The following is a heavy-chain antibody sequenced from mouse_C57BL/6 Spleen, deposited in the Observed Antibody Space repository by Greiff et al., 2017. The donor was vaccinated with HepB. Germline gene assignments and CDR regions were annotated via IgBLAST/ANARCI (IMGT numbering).Heavy chain of an antibody. D-gene: IGHD2-4*01. Sequence: QVQLQQSGPELVKPGASVKISCKASGYAFSSSWMNWVKQRPGKGLEWIGRIYPGDGDTNYNGKFKGKATLTADKSSSTAYMQLSSLTSEDSAVYLCARDYDYDRGDYWGQGTTLTVSS. V-gene: IGHV1-82*01. CDR2: IYPGDGDT. CDR3: ARDYDYDRGDY. J-gene: IGHJ2*01. CDR1: GYAFSSSW.